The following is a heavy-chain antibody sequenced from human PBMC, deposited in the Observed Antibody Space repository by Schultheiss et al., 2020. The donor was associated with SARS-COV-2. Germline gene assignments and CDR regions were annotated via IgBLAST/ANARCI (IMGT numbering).Heavy chain of an antibody. CDR3: AREVEDIVVVVAAAHYYYYMDV. V-gene: IGHV1-46*01. J-gene: IGHJ6*03. D-gene: IGHD2-15*01. Sequence: ASVKVSCKASGYTFTGYYMHWVRQAPGQGLEWMGIINPSGGSTSYAQKFQGRVTMTRDTSTSTVYMELRSLRSDDTAVYYCAREVEDIVVVVAAAHYYYYMDVWGKGTTVTVSS. CDR1: GYTFTGYY. CDR2: INPSGGST.